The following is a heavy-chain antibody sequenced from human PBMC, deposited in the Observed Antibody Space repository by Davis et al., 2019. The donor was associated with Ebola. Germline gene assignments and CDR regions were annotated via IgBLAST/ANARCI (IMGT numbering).Heavy chain of an antibody. D-gene: IGHD3-22*01. CDR1: GFTFSSYW. CDR3: ARGAYYYDNSGYFSFDY. Sequence: PGGSLRLSCAASGFTFSSYWMSWVRQAPGKGLEWVANIKQDGSEKYYVDSVKGRFTISRDNAKNSLYLQMNSLRAEDTAVYYCARGAYYYDNSGYFSFDYWGQGTLVTVSS. J-gene: IGHJ4*02. V-gene: IGHV3-7*03. CDR2: IKQDGSEK.